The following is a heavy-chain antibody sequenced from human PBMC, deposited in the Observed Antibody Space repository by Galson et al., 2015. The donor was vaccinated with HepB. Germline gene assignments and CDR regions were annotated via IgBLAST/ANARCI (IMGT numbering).Heavy chain of an antibody. Sequence: QSGAEVKKPGESLQISCETSRYSFVNYWIVWVRQMPGKGLEWMGIIWPRDSNTVYSPSFQGQVTISADKSISTAFLQWRSLKASDTAIYYCARGVAASGLSYWLDSWGQGTLVTVST. CDR3: ARGVAASGLSYWLDS. CDR1: RYSFVNYW. V-gene: IGHV5-51*03. D-gene: IGHD2-15*01. J-gene: IGHJ5*01. CDR2: IWPRDSNT.